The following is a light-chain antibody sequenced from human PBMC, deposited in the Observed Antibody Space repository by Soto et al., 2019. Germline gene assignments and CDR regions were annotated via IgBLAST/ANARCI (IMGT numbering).Light chain of an antibody. V-gene: IGLV1-40*01. CDR3: QSYDGSLSGSV. CDR2: VNN. J-gene: IGLJ3*02. CDR1: HSNIGAGYD. Sequence: QSVLTQPPSVSGAPGQRVTISCTGSHSNIGAGYDVHWYQQLPGTAPRLLIYVNNNRPSGFPDRFSGSKSDTSASLAITGLQADDEADYFCQSYDGSLSGSVFGGGTKLTVL.